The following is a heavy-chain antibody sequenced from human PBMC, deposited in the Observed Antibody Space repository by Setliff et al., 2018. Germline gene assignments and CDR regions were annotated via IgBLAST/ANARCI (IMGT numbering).Heavy chain of an antibody. D-gene: IGHD6-19*01. CDR3: AREQWLDPPGYYYMDV. Sequence: PSETLSLTCTVSGYSISSGYYWGWIRQPPGEGLEWIGRIYHSGSTYYNPSLKSRVSISVDTSKNQFSLKLNSVTAADMAVYYCAREQWLDPPGYYYMDVWAKGTTVTVSS. V-gene: IGHV4-38-2*02. CDR2: IYHSGST. CDR1: GYSISSGYY. J-gene: IGHJ6*03.